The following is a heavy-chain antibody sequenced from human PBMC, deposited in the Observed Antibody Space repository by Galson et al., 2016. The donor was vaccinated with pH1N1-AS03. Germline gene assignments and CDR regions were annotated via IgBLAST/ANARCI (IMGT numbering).Heavy chain of an antibody. D-gene: IGHD2-15*01. Sequence: SETLSLTCDVSGYSISTGYYWGWIRQPPGKGLEWIGSIYHTGPSHYNPSVKSRVIISVDTSKNQFSLKLSSVSAADTAVYYCVRGGREIRSDAIFPGGADPWGRGTLVSVSS. CDR1: GYSISTGYY. J-gene: IGHJ5*02. V-gene: IGHV4-38-2*01. CDR2: IYHTGPS. CDR3: VRGGREIRSDAIFPGGADP.